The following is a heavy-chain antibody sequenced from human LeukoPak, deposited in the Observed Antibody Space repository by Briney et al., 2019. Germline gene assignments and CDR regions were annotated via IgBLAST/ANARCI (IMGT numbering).Heavy chain of an antibody. V-gene: IGHV3-48*03. CDR3: ARDLAPSYGLYYYYGMDV. J-gene: IGHJ6*04. D-gene: IGHD2/OR15-2a*01. Sequence: GGSLRLSCAASGFTFSSYEMNWVRQAPGKGLEWVSYISSSGSTIYYADSVKGRFTISRDNAKNSLYLQMNSLRAEDTAVYYCARDLAPSYGLYYYYGMDVWGKGTTVTVSS. CDR2: ISSSGSTI. CDR1: GFTFSSYE.